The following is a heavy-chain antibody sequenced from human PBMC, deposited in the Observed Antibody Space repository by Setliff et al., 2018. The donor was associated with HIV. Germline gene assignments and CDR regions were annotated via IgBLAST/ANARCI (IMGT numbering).Heavy chain of an antibody. V-gene: IGHV5-51*01. CDR2: IYPYDSDA. CDR3: ATAGFDP. D-gene: IGHD6-25*01. Sequence: PGESLKISCKASGYRFTSSWIGWVRQKPGKGLEWMGIIYPYDSDAKYSPSFQGQVSISVDKSISTVYLEWSSLKASDTAMYYCATAGFDPWGQGTLVTVSS. J-gene: IGHJ5*02. CDR1: GYRFTSSW.